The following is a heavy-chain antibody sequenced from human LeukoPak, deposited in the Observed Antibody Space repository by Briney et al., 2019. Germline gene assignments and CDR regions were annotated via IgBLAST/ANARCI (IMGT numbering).Heavy chain of an antibody. CDR2: IYYSGST. V-gene: IGHV4-61*01. CDR1: GGSVRSDISH. J-gene: IGHJ4*02. Sequence: SGTLSLTCGVSGGSVRSDISHWSWIRQPPGKGLEWIGYIYYSGSTSYNPSLKSRVTISVDTSKNQFSLKLSSVTAADTAVYYCARGYSGSYGRFDYWGQGTLVTVSS. D-gene: IGHD1-26*01. CDR3: ARGYSGSYGRFDY.